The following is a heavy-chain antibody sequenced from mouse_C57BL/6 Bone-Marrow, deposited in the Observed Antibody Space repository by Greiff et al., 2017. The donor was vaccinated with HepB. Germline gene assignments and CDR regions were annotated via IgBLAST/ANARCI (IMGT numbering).Heavy chain of an antibody. Sequence: QVHVKQSGAELARPGASVKLSCKASGYTFTSYGISWVKQRTGQGLEWIGEIYPRSGNTYYNEKFKGKATLTADKSSSTAYMELRSLTSEDSAVYFCARSGYYGSSYSFDYWGQGTTLTVSS. V-gene: IGHV1-81*01. J-gene: IGHJ2*01. CDR1: GYTFTSYG. D-gene: IGHD1-1*01. CDR2: IYPRSGNT. CDR3: ARSGYYGSSYSFDY.